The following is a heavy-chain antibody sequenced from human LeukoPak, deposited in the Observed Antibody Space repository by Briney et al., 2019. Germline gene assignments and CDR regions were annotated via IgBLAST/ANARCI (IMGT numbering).Heavy chain of an antibody. J-gene: IGHJ6*02. D-gene: IGHD4-17*01. V-gene: IGHV4-39*01. Sequence: SGTLSLTCTVSGGSISSSSYYWGWIRQPPGKGLEWIGSIYYSGSTYYNPSLKSRVTISVDTSKNQFSLKLSSVTAADTAVYYCARQAYGDYAVLYGMDVWGQGTTVTVSS. CDR1: GGSISSSSYY. CDR2: IYYSGST. CDR3: ARQAYGDYAVLYGMDV.